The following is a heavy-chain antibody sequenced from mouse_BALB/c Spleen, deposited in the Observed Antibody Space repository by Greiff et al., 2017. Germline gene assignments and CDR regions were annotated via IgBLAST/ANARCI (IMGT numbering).Heavy chain of an antibody. CDR1: GYTFTSYW. CDR3: ARGGWSLDY. V-gene: IGHV1-87*01. CDR2: IYPGDGDT. D-gene: IGHD2-3*01. J-gene: IGHJ2*01. Sequence: QVQLKESGAELARPGASVKLSCKASGYTFTSYWMQWVKQRPGQGLEWIGAIYPGDGDTRYTQKFKGKATLTADKSSSTAYMQLSSLASEDSAVYYCARGGWSLDYWGQGTTLTVSS.